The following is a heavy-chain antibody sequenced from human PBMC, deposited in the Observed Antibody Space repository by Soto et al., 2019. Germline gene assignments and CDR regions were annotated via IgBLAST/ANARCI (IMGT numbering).Heavy chain of an antibody. CDR3: AKTHVCSGGICYEGSGWFDP. CDR1: GGSISSSNW. D-gene: IGHD2-15*01. J-gene: IGHJ5*01. V-gene: IGHV4-4*02. Sequence: SSETLSLPCAVSGGSISSSNWWSWVRQPPGKGLEWIGEIYHSGSTNYNPSLKSRVTISVDKSKNQFSLKLSSVTAADTAVYYCAKTHVCSGGICYEGSGWFDPRGQGT. CDR2: IYHSGST.